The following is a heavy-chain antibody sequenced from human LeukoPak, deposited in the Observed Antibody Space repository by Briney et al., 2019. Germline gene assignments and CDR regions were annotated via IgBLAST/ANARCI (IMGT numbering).Heavy chain of an antibody. J-gene: IGHJ6*03. CDR2: IYSGGST. V-gene: IGHV3-66*02. D-gene: IGHD2-21*01. Sequence: GGSLRLSCAASGFTVSSNYMSWVRQAPGKGLEWVSAIYSGGSTYYADSVKGRFTISRDNSKNTLYLQMNSLRAEDTAVYYCARSYSPNYYYYMDVWGKGTTVTVSS. CDR3: ARSYSPNYYYYMDV. CDR1: GFTVSSNY.